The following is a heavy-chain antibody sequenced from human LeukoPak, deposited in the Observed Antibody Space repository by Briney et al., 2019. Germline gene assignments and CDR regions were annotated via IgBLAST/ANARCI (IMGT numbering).Heavy chain of an antibody. Sequence: PGGSLKLSCAASGFNLDDSPIHWVRQASGKGLEWVGRVRDKANSYAAGYAASVKGRFTISRDDSKNTAYLQMNSLMIEDTAVYHCTRLPPGTGTFDHWGQGALVTVSS. CDR3: TRLPPGTGTFDH. J-gene: IGHJ4*02. V-gene: IGHV3-73*01. D-gene: IGHD3/OR15-3a*01. CDR2: VRDKANSYAA. CDR1: GFNLDDSP.